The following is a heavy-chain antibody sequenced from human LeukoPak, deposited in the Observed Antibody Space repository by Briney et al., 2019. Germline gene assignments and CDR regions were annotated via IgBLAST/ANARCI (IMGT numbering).Heavy chain of an antibody. CDR3: ASLIQVGATYVFYFDY. CDR2: FDPEDGET. CDR1: GYTLTQLS. J-gene: IGHJ4*02. D-gene: IGHD1-26*01. V-gene: IGHV1-24*01. Sequence: ASVKVSCKVTGYTLTQLSIHWLRQAPGKGLEWMGGFDPEDGETIYAQKFQGRVTMTEDTSTDTAYMELSSLRSEDTAVYYCASLIQVGATYVFYFDYWGQGTLVTVSS.